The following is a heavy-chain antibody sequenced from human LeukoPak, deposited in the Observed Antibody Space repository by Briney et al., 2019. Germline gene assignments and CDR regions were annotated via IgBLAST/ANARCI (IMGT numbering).Heavy chain of an antibody. CDR2: IRSKAYGGTT. CDR3: TRVGYYHSSGYYYIDY. CDR1: GFSFGDYA. Sequence: TGGSLRLSCTASGFSFGDYAMSWFRPAPGKGLEWVGVIRSKAYGGTTEYTASVKGRFTISRDDSESIAYLQMNSLKTEDTAVYYCTRVGYYHSSGYYYIDYWAQGTLVTVSS. V-gene: IGHV3-49*01. J-gene: IGHJ4*02. D-gene: IGHD3-22*01.